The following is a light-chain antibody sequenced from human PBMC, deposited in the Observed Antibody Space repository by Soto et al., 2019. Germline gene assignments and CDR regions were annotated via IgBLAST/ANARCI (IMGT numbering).Light chain of an antibody. Sequence: IQLTQSPSSLSASVGDRVTITCRASQDIRDALAWYQQRPGKAPNLLIYDASSLQGAVPSRFSGGGSGTDFTLTILSLQPEDSATYYCQRFSDYQFTFGPGTKVVIK. J-gene: IGKJ3*01. V-gene: IGKV1D-13*01. CDR3: QRFSDYQFT. CDR2: DAS. CDR1: QDIRDA.